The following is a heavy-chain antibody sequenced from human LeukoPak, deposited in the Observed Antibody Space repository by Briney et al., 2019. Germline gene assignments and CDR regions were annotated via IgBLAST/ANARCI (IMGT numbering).Heavy chain of an antibody. CDR2: IYYSGST. CDR1: GGSISSGDYY. CDR3: ARTSGDTMIRDPNFDY. V-gene: IGHV4-30-4*01. D-gene: IGHD3-22*01. J-gene: IGHJ4*02. Sequence: ASQTLSLTCTVSGGSISSGDYYWSWIRQPPGKGLEWIGYIYYSGSTYYNPSLKSRVTISVDTSKNQFSLKLSSVTAADTAVYYCARTSGDTMIRDPNFDYWGQGTLVTVSS.